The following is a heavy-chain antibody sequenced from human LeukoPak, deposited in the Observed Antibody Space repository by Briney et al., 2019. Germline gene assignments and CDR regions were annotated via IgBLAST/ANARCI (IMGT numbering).Heavy chain of an antibody. V-gene: IGHV1-2*02. CDR3: ARSRRIGNGEYPDY. CDR1: VYTFTVYY. D-gene: IGHD3-10*01. CDR2: INPNSGGT. J-gene: IGHJ4*02. Sequence: ASVSLSFNSAVYTFTVYYMHWVRHAPGQGLELVGWINPNSGGTTYAQKFQGRVTMTRDTSINTAYMPLRSLRSDDTAVYYCARSRRIGNGEYPDYWGQGTLVTVSS.